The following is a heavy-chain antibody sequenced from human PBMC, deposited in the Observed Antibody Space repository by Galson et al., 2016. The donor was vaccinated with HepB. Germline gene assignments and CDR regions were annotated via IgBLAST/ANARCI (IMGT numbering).Heavy chain of an antibody. CDR3: TRVSFLGRGLTN. CDR2: TYYRSKWYN. CDR1: GVSVSSNIAA. V-gene: IGHV6-1*01. J-gene: IGHJ4*02. D-gene: IGHD3/OR15-3a*01. Sequence: CAISGVSVSSNIAAWNWIRQSPSRGLEWLGRTYYRSKWYNDYVPSVKSRITISPDTSKNQFSLQLKSVTPEDTAVYYCTRVSFLGRGLTNWGQGILVTVSS.